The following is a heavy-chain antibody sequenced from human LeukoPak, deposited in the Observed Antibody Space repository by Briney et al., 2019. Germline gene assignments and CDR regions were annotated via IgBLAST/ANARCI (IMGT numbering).Heavy chain of an antibody. D-gene: IGHD6-19*01. CDR3: ATSVYSSGWHPFFDY. CDR2: IHYIGST. V-gene: IGHV4-39*02. CDR1: GDSISNHNYF. Sequence: SETLSLTCTVSGDSISNHNYFWGWIRQPPGKGLEWIGSIHYIGSTYFNLSLKSRVTVSVDTSKNHFSLKLSSMTAADTGVYYCATSVYSSGWHPFFDYWGQGAPVIVSA. J-gene: IGHJ4*02.